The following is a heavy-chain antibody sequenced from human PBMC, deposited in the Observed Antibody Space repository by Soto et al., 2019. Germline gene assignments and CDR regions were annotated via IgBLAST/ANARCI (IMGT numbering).Heavy chain of an antibody. V-gene: IGHV3-74*01. CDR1: GFTFSSYW. Sequence: HPGGSLRLSCAASGFTFSSYWMHWVRQAPGKGLVWVSRINSDGSSTSYADSVKGRFTISRDNAKNTLYLQMNSLRAEDTAVYYCARALERIAAAGAFDIWGQGTMVTVSS. D-gene: IGHD6-13*01. CDR2: INSDGSST. J-gene: IGHJ3*02. CDR3: ARALERIAAAGAFDI.